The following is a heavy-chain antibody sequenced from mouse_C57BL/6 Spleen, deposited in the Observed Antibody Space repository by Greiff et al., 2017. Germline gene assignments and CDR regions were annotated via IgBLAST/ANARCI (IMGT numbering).Heavy chain of an antibody. CDR2: ISSGGSYT. V-gene: IGHV5-6*01. CDR3: ARHIHQGFDY. Sequence: EVKLVESGGDLVKPGGSLKLSCAASGFTFSSYGMSWVRQTPDKRLEWVATISSGGSYTYYPDSVKGRFTISRDNAKNTLYLQMSSLKSEDTAMYYCARHIHQGFDYWGQGTTLTVSS. CDR1: GFTFSSYG. J-gene: IGHJ2*01.